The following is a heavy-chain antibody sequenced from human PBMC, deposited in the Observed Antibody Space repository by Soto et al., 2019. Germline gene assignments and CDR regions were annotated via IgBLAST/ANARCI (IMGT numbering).Heavy chain of an antibody. CDR2: IHFSGST. D-gene: IGHD2-8*01. J-gene: IGHJ4*02. Sequence: QVQLQESGPGLVKPSQTLSLTCTVSGGSINSGAYYWNWIRQHPGKGLEWIGYIHFSGSTYYNPSLKSRVAISTDTSNNQFSLRLSSVTAADTAVYYWARDQGVSYFASWGQGALVTVSS. CDR1: GGSINSGAYY. CDR3: ARDQGVSYFAS. V-gene: IGHV4-31*03.